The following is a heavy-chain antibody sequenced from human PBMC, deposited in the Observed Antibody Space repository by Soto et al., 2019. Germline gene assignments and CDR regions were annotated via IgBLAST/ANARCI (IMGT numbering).Heavy chain of an antibody. J-gene: IGHJ2*01. V-gene: IGHV3-23*01. CDR3: SRKVVGSTSRPDYWYCDL. CDR2: ISGGGDAT. Sequence: DVQLLESGGDSVQPGGSVRLSCAGSGFTFINYAMNWVRQAPGKGLEWVSTISGGGDATFFADSVCGRFTFSRDNSKNTVALQMNSLGVDDTAVYYCSRKVVGSTSRPDYWYCDLWGRGTLVTVSS. D-gene: IGHD2-21*01. CDR1: GFTFINYA.